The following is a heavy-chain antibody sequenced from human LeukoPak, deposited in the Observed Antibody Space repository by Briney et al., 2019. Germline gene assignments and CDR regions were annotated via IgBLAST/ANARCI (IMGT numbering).Heavy chain of an antibody. Sequence: GASLKTSCKGSGYSFTSYWIGWVRQMPGKGLEWMGIIYPGDSDTRYSPSFQGQVTISADKSISTAYLQWSSLKASDTAMYYCARQGYYYGSGSFDWFDPWGEGTLVTVSS. CDR2: IYPGDSDT. D-gene: IGHD3-10*01. CDR3: ARQGYYYGSGSFDWFDP. J-gene: IGHJ5*02. CDR1: GYSFTSYW. V-gene: IGHV5-51*01.